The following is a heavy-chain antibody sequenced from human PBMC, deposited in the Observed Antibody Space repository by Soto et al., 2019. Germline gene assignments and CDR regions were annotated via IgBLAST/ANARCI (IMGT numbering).Heavy chain of an antibody. CDR3: SRSDRGSYTYSCYYGIDV. D-gene: IGHD1-26*01. J-gene: IGHJ6*02. CDR1: GYTFTSYG. CDR2: ISAYNGNT. Sequence: ASVKVSCKASGYTFTSYGISWVRQAPGQGLEWMGWISAYNGNTNYAQKLQGRVTMTTDTSTSTAYMELRSLRSDDTAVYYCSRSDRGSYTYSCYYGIDVWGQGSTVTVSS. V-gene: IGHV1-18*04.